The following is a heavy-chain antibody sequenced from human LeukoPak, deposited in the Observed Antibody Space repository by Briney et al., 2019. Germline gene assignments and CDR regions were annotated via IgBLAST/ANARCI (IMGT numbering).Heavy chain of an antibody. V-gene: IGHV3-23*01. J-gene: IGHJ5*02. D-gene: IGHD2-15*01. CDR1: GFTFSSYA. CDR3: AKVSVVVAATDNWFDP. CDR2: ISGSGGST. Sequence: GGSLRLSGAASGFTFSSYAMSWVRQAPGKGREWVSAISGSGGSTYYADSVKGRFTISRDNSKNTLYLQMNSLRAEDTAVYYCAKVSVVVAATDNWFDPWGQGTLVTVSS.